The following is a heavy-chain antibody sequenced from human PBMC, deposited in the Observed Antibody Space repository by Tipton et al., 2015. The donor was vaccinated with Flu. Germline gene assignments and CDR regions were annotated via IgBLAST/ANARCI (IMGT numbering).Heavy chain of an antibody. CDR1: GFNLGDYA. V-gene: IGHV3-49*04. D-gene: IGHD5-12*01. J-gene: IGHJ4*02. CDR2: IRIKAFGETT. Sequence: SLRLSCTGPGFNLGDYAVSWVRQAPGKGLEWVAFIRIKAFGETTDYAASVKGRFTISRDDSKNIAYLQMDSLAPEDTGFYFCAREDIGYDYWGQGTLVTVSS. CDR3: AREDIGYDY.